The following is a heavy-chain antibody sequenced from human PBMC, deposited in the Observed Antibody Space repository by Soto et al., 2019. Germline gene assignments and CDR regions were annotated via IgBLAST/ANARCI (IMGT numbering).Heavy chain of an antibody. J-gene: IGHJ5*02. Sequence: EMQLVESGAGLVQPGRSLRLSCAVSGFTFENFALHWVRQAPGKGLEWVSGIDWNSGTIAYADAVKGRFTLSRDSGTLSLYLHLVGLRPEDTAFYYSAKAPKVVTHWFDPWGQGTLVTVSS. CDR2: IDWNSGTI. D-gene: IGHD2-21*02. CDR3: AKAPKVVTHWFDP. V-gene: IGHV3-9*01. CDR1: GFTFENFA.